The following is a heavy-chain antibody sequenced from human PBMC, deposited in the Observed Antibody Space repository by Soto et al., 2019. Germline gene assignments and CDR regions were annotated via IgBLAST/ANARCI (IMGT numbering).Heavy chain of an antibody. CDR2: IIPIFHTA. CDR3: ARVGYCNTTNCLFYYYYGMDV. J-gene: IGHJ6*02. D-gene: IGHD2-2*01. V-gene: IGHV1-69*01. Sequence: QVQLVQSGAEVKKPGSSVKVSCKASGDSFNSYAISWVRQAPGQGLEWMGGIIPIFHTANHAQKFQARVTMTADESASTAYMELSGLRSEDTAVYYCARVGYCNTTNCLFYYYYGMDVWGQGTTVTVSS. CDR1: GDSFNSYA.